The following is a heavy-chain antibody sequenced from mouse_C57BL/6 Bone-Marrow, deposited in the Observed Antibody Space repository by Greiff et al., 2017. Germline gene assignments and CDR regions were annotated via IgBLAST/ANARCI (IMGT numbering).Heavy chain of an antibody. Sequence: VQLQQSGPELVKPGASVKIPCKASGYTFTDYNMDWVKQSHGKSLELIGDINPNNGGTIYNQKFKGKDTLTVDKSSSTAYMELRSLTSEDTAVYYCARRHYAMDYWGQGTSVTVSS. CDR1: GYTFTDYN. V-gene: IGHV1-18*01. CDR3: ARRHYAMDY. CDR2: INPNNGGT. J-gene: IGHJ4*01.